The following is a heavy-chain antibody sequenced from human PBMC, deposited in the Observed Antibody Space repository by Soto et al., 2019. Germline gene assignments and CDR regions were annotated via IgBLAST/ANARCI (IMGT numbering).Heavy chain of an antibody. CDR2: ISGRSAVP. Sequence: EGQLLQSGGDLVQPGGSLRLSCAGSGLTLSSYAMTWIRQTPEKGLEWVSTISGRSAVPSYADSVNGRFTVTRDNSKNTCYLQMNSLRPDDTAIDYCAKGGPFTGGFDPWGKGTLVTVSA. J-gene: IGHJ5*02. CDR1: GLTLSSYA. D-gene: IGHD3-16*01. CDR3: AKGGPFTGGFDP. V-gene: IGHV3-23*01.